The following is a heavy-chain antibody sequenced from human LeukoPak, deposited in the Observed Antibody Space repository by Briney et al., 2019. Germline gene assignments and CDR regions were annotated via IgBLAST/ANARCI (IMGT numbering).Heavy chain of an antibody. J-gene: IGHJ4*02. V-gene: IGHV3-23*01. D-gene: IGHD5-18*01. CDR1: GFTFSGYA. CDR3: AKAGDTATTRGDIGY. CDR2: ISGSGGSA. Sequence: GGSLRLSCAASGFTFSGYAMSWVRQAPGKGLEWVSAISGSGGSAYYADSVKGRFTISRDNSKNTLYLQMNSLRAEDTAVYYCAKAGDTATTRGDIGYWGQGSLVTVSS.